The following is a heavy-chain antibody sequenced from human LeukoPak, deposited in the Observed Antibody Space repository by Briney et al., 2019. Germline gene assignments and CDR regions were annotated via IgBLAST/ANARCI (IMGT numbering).Heavy chain of an antibody. V-gene: IGHV4-4*09. J-gene: IGHJ3*01. Sequence: SETLSLTCSVSGGSITYYYCNWIRQAPGKGLEWIGYIYTSGSTNYNPSLKSRVTMSVDTSNNQVSLKLSSVTAADTAVYYCTKWGDAFDLWIQGTMVTVSS. D-gene: IGHD2-8*01. CDR2: IYTSGST. CDR3: TKWGDAFDL. CDR1: GGSITYYY.